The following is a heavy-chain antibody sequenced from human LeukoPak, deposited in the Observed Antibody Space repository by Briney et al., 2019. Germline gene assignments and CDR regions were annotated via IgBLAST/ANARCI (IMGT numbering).Heavy chain of an antibody. CDR3: ARELVDTAMVTYAFDI. CDR1: GFTFSSYA. Sequence: GGSLRLSCAASGFTFSSYAMSWVRQAPGKGLEWVSAISGSGGSTYYADSVKGRFTISRDNSKNTLYLQMNSLRAEDTAVYYCARELVDTAMVTYAFDIWGQGTMVTVSS. CDR2: ISGSGGST. D-gene: IGHD5-18*01. J-gene: IGHJ3*02. V-gene: IGHV3-23*01.